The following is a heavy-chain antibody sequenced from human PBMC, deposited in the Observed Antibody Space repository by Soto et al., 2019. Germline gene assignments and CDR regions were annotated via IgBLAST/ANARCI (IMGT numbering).Heavy chain of an antibody. J-gene: IGHJ4*02. CDR1: GFTFSSYW. V-gene: IGHV3-74*01. CDR2: INSDGSST. CDR3: AREMTYDFWSGYYSSPVAFDY. D-gene: IGHD3-3*01. Sequence: GSLRLSCAASGFTFSSYWMHWVRQAPGKGLVWVSRINSDGSSTSYADSVKGRFTISRDNAKNTLYLQMNSLRAEDTAVYYCAREMTYDFWSGYYSSPVAFDYWGQGTLVTVSS.